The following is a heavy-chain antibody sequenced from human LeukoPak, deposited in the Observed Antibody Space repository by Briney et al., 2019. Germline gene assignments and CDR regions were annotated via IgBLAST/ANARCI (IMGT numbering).Heavy chain of an antibody. CDR1: GYTFTSYY. CDR2: INPSGGST. Sequence: PGASVKVSCKASGYTFTSYYMHWVRQAPGQGLEWMGIINPSGGSTSYAQKFQGRVTMTRDTSTSTVYMGLSSLRSEDTTVYYCARDPPTPSSPDDYGDYGYFDYWGQGTLVTVSS. CDR3: ARDPPTPSSPDDYGDYGYFDY. J-gene: IGHJ4*02. V-gene: IGHV1-46*01. D-gene: IGHD4-17*01.